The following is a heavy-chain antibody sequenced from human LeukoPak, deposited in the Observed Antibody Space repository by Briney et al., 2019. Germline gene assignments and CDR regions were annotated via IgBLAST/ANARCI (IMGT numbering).Heavy chain of an antibody. J-gene: IGHJ4*02. CDR2: ISSVGSII. V-gene: IGHV3-48*04. Sequence: GGSLRLSCAASGFTFSSYSMNWVRQAPGKGPEWVSYISSVGSIIYYADSVKGRFTISRDDAKNSLSLQMNSLRAEDTAVYYCARDPATVVGTPNFDYWGQGTLVTVSS. CDR3: ARDPATVVGTPNFDY. D-gene: IGHD6-19*01. CDR1: GFTFSSYS.